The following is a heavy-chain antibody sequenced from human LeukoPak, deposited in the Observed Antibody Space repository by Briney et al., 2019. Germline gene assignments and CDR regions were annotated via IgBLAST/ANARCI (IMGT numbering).Heavy chain of an antibody. CDR1: GFTFSSYG. J-gene: IGHJ4*02. Sequence: GGSLRLSCAASGFTFSSYGMHWVRQAPGKGLEWVAFIRYDGSNKYYADSVKGRFTISRDNSKNTLYLQMNSPRAEDTAVYYCAKDKYSSGWYYFDYWGQGTLVTVSS. CDR2: IRYDGSNK. D-gene: IGHD6-19*01. CDR3: AKDKYSSGWYYFDY. V-gene: IGHV3-30*02.